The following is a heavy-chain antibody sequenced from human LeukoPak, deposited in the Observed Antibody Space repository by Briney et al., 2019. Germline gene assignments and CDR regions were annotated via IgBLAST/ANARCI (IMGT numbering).Heavy chain of an antibody. CDR2: INPNSGGT. CDR3: ARELVGAHGAFDI. Sequence: ASVKVSCEASGYTFTGYYMHWVRQAPGQGLEWMGWINPNSGGTNYAQKFQGRVTMTRDTSISTAYMELSRLRSDDTAVYYCARELVGAHGAFDIWGQGTMVTVSS. V-gene: IGHV1-2*02. D-gene: IGHD1-26*01. J-gene: IGHJ3*02. CDR1: GYTFTGYY.